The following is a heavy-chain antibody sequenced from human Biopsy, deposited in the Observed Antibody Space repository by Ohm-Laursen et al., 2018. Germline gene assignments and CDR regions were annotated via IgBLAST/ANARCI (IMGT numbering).Heavy chain of an antibody. V-gene: IGHV4-39*01. CDR3: ARFQAGTIEVY. CDR2: IFYSGTT. Sequence: TLSLTCTVSGGSISSSTTYYWGWIRQPPGKGLVWIGHIFYSGTTSYNPSHKSRITISVDPSKTQFSLRLSSVTAADTAVYYCARFQAGTIEVYWGQGTLVTVSS. CDR1: GGSISSSTTYY. J-gene: IGHJ4*02. D-gene: IGHD3-3*01.